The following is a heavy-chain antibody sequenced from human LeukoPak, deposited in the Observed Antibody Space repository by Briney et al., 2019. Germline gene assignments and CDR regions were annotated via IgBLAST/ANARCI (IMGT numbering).Heavy chain of an antibody. D-gene: IGHD3-3*01. J-gene: IGHJ3*02. Sequence: SETLSLTCAVYGGSFSGYYWSWIRQPPGKGLEWIGEINHSGSTNYNPSLKSRVTISVDTSKNQFSLKLSSVTAADTAVYYCARPSIFGVAHDAFDIWGQGTMVTVSS. CDR3: ARPSIFGVAHDAFDI. CDR2: INHSGST. CDR1: GGSFSGYY. V-gene: IGHV4-34*01.